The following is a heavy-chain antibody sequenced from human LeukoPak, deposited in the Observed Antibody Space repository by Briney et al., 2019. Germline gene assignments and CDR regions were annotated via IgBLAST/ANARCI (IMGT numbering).Heavy chain of an antibody. J-gene: IGHJ3*02. CDR2: IYYSGST. CDR1: GGSISSYY. Sequence: SETLSLTCTVSGGSISSYYWSWIRQPPGKGLEWIGYIYYSGSTNYNPSLKSRVTISVDTSKNQFSLKLSSVTAADTAVYYCARGFSIRYFDWLPHDAFDIWGQGTMVTVSS. V-gene: IGHV4-59*12. CDR3: ARGFSIRYFDWLPHDAFDI. D-gene: IGHD3-9*01.